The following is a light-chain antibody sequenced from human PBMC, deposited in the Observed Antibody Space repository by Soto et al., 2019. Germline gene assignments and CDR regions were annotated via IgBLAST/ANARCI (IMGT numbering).Light chain of an antibody. J-gene: IGLJ2*01. CDR1: SSDIGAYNY. CDR2: EVS. Sequence: SVLTQPASVSGSPGQSITISCTGSSSDIGAYNYVSWFQQYPGKAPKLIISEVSNRPSGVSNRFSGSKSGTAASLTISGLQTEDEADSFCFSFTTDWIQVF. CDR3: FSFTTDWIQV. V-gene: IGLV2-14*01.